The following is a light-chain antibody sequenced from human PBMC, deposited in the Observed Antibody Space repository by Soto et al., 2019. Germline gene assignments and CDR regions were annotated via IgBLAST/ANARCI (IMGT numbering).Light chain of an antibody. Sequence: QSALTQPASVSGSPGQSITISCTGTSSDVGGFDYVSWYQQHPGKAPKLMISEVNNRPSGVSTRFSGSKSDNTASLTISGLQAEDEADYYCSSYTSTNYVIFGGGTELTVL. CDR1: SSDVGGFDY. J-gene: IGLJ2*01. CDR2: EVN. CDR3: SSYTSTNYVI. V-gene: IGLV2-14*01.